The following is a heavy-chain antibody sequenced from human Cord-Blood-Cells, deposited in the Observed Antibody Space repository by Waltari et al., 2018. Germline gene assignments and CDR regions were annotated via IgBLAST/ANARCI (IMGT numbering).Heavy chain of an antibody. J-gene: IGHJ4*02. CDR2: IKQDGSEK. CDR1: GFTSSSYW. CDR3: ASGTWVFDY. V-gene: IGHV3-7*01. Sequence: EVQLVESGGGLVQPGGSLRLSCAASGFTSSSYWMSWVRQAPGKGLEWGANIKQDGSEKYYVDSVKGRFTISRDNAKNSLYLQMNSLRAEDTAVYYCASGTWVFDYWGQGTLVTVSS. D-gene: IGHD2-15*01.